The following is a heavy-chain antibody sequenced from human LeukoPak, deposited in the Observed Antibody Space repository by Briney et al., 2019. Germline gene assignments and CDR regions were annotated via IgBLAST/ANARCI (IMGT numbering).Heavy chain of an antibody. D-gene: IGHD2-21*01. CDR3: ARERQDTILHSGAFDI. J-gene: IGHJ3*02. V-gene: IGHV3-30-3*01. CDR2: IASDGSHT. Sequence: GRSLRLSCAASGFTFSTYFMHWDRQAPGKGLEWVADIASDGSHTFYVESVKGRFTISRDNSKNTLYLQMNSLRAEDTAVYFCARERQDTILHSGAFDIWGQGTVVTVSS. CDR1: GFTFSTYF.